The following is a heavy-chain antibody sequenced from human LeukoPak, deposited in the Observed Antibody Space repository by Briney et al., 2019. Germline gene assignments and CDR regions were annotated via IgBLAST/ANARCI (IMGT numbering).Heavy chain of an antibody. V-gene: IGHV3-23*01. CDR1: GLTFSSYA. D-gene: IGHD2-8*01. J-gene: IGHJ4*02. Sequence: GGSLRLSCAASGLTFSSYAMSWVRQAPGKGLESVSAISDSGSSTYYADSVKGRFTISRDNSKNTLYLQMNSLRTEDTAVYYCAGKSPGWSMAFDHWGQGTLVTVSS. CDR2: ISDSGSST. CDR3: AGKSPGWSMAFDH.